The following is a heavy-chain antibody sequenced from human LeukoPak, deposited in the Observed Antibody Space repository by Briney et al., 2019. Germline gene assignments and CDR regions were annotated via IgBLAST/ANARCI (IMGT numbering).Heavy chain of an antibody. CDR3: ASQPVEMATIVY. CDR2: IYYSGST. D-gene: IGHD5-24*01. CDR1: GGSISSYY. J-gene: IGHJ4*02. Sequence: SETLSLTCTVSGGSISSYYWSWIRQPPGKGLEWIGYIYYSGSTNYNPSLKSRVTISVDTSKNQFSLKLSSVTAADTAVYYCASQPVEMATIVYWGQGTLVTVSS. V-gene: IGHV4-59*01.